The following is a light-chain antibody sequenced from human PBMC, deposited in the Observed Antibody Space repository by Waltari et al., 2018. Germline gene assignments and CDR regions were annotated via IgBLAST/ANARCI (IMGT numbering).Light chain of an antibody. CDR2: DNS. V-gene: IGLV3-21*02. J-gene: IGLJ2*01. CDR3: QVWDDTSDHPGV. CDR1: NIGRQS. Sequence: SYVLTQPPSVSVAPGQTARMTCGGDNIGRQSVHWYQQRPGQAPRLVTSDNSDRPPGVPDRFSGSKFGNTATLTISRVEGGDEADYYCQVWDDTSDHPGVFGGGTKVTVL.